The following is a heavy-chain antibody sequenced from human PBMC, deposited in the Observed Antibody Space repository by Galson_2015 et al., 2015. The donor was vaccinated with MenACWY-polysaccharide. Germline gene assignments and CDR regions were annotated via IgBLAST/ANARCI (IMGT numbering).Heavy chain of an antibody. CDR1: GSRFSNSG. CDR2: IQYDGSNK. V-gene: IGHV3-33*06. CDR3: VKGGWADN. D-gene: IGHD1-26*01. Sequence: LRLSCAASGSRFSNSGMHWVRQAPGKGLEWVAVIQYDGSNKVYADSVKGRFTISRDNSKNTVFLEMNTQGVEDTAVYYCVKGGWADNWGQGTLVTVSS. J-gene: IGHJ4*02.